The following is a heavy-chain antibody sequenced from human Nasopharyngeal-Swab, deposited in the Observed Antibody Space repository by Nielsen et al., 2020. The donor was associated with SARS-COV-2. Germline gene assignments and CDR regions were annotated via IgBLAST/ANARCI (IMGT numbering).Heavy chain of an antibody. CDR1: GYTFTSYG. J-gene: IGHJ4*02. Sequence: ASVKVSCKASGYTFTSYGISWVRQAPGQGLEWMGWISAYNGNTNYAQKFQGRVTMTRDTSTSTVYMELSSLRSEDTAVYYCARLNSGSYFLDYWGQGTLVTVSS. CDR2: ISAYNGNT. V-gene: IGHV1-18*04. D-gene: IGHD1-26*01. CDR3: ARLNSGSYFLDY.